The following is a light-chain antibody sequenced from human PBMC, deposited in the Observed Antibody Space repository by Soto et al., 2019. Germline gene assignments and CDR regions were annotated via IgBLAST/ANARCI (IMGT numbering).Light chain of an antibody. CDR3: QQSNNWLWT. CDR1: QSVSGK. J-gene: IGKJ1*01. CDR2: DAS. Sequence: MTQSPATLSVNPGERATLSCRASQSVSGKLAWYQQKPGQAPRLLIYDASTRATGIPARFSGSGSGTEFTLTISSLQSEDFAVYYCQQSNNWLWTFGQGTKVDIK. V-gene: IGKV3-15*01.